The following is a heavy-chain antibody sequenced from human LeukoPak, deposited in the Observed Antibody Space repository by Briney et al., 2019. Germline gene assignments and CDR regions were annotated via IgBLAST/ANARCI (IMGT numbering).Heavy chain of an antibody. V-gene: IGHV4-39*07. CDR3: ASSSSSGWTFDY. CDR2: IYYSGST. Sequence: KSSETLSLTCTVSGGSISSSSYYWGWIRQPPGKGLEWIGSIYYSGSTYYNPSLKSRVTISVDTSKNRFSLKLSSVTAADTAVYYCASSSSSGWTFDYWGQGTLVTVSS. D-gene: IGHD6-19*01. CDR1: GGSISSSSYY. J-gene: IGHJ4*02.